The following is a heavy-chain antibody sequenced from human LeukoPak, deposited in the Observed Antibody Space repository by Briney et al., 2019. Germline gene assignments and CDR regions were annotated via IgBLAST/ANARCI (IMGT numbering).Heavy chain of an antibody. V-gene: IGHV4-39*07. CDR2: IYYSGST. CDR1: GGSISSSSYY. D-gene: IGHD6-19*01. CDR3: AREGVAGFEY. J-gene: IGHJ4*02. Sequence: PSETLSLTCTVSGGSISSSSYYWGWIRQPPGKGLEWIGSIYYSGSTYYNTSLKSRVTISVDTSKNQFSLKLSSVTAADPAVYYCAREGVAGFEYWGQGTLVTVSS.